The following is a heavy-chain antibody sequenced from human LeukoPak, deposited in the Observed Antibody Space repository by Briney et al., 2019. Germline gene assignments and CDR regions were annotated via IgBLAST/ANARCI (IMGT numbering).Heavy chain of an antibody. J-gene: IGHJ3*02. V-gene: IGHV4-34*01. Sequence: SETLSLTCAVYGGSFSCYYWSWIRQPPGKGLEWIGEINHSGSTNYNPSLKSRVTISVDTSKNQFSLKLSSVTAADTAVYYCARDPPTETKGLDIWGQGTLVTVSS. CDR1: GGSFSCYY. D-gene: IGHD4-17*01. CDR3: ARDPPTETKGLDI. CDR2: INHSGST.